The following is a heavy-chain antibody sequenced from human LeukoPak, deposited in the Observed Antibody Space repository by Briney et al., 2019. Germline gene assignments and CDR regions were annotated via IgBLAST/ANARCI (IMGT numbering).Heavy chain of an antibody. CDR2: IYPGDSDT. Sequence: GGSLKISCKGSGYSFTSYWIGWVRQMPGKSLEWMGIIYPGDSDTRYSPSFQGQVTISADKSISTAYLQWSSLKASDTAMYYCARGGRGYCSSTSCYSLDYWGQGTLVTVSS. V-gene: IGHV5-51*01. D-gene: IGHD2-2*01. CDR1: GYSFTSYW. CDR3: ARGGRGYCSSTSCYSLDY. J-gene: IGHJ4*02.